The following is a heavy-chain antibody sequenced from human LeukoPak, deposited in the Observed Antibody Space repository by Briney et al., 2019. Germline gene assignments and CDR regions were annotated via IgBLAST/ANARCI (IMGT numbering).Heavy chain of an antibody. Sequence: PSETLSLTCTVSGGSISSGGYYWSWIRQHPGKGLEWIGYIYYSGSTYYNPSLKSRVTISVDTSKNQFSLKLSSVTAADTAVYYCARSNPETGYAVDYWGQGTLVTVSS. V-gene: IGHV4-31*03. D-gene: IGHD3-9*01. CDR1: GGSISSGGYY. CDR2: IYYSGST. CDR3: ARSNPETGYAVDY. J-gene: IGHJ4*02.